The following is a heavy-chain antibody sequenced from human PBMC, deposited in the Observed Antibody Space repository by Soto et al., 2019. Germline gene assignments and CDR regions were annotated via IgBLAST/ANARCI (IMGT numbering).Heavy chain of an antibody. CDR3: AHRRGGYNWDDGDFDY. Sequence: QITLKESGPTLVKPTETLTLTCTFSGFLLSTSGVGVGWIRQPPGKALESLALIYWDNDRRYNPSLKSRLAITKDTSRNQVVLTMTNVDPVDTATYYCAHRRGGYNWDDGDFDYWGPGTLVTVSS. V-gene: IGHV2-5*02. CDR2: IYWDNDR. J-gene: IGHJ4*02. D-gene: IGHD1-20*01. CDR1: GFLLSTSGVG.